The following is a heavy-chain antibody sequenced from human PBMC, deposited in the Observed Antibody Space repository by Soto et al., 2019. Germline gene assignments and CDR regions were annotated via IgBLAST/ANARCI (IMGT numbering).Heavy chain of an antibody. D-gene: IGHD1-26*01. J-gene: IGHJ5*02. CDR1: GFTFTNYA. V-gene: IGHV3-23*01. CDR2: ISASGGLK. Sequence: EVQLSESGGDLRQPGGSLRLSCAASGFTFTNYAMTWVRQTPGKGLEWVSGISASGGLKYYADSVQGRFTVSRDNSKNILYLQMDNLGGGDTALYYCAREVGAPSGGLDPWGQGTQVTVSS. CDR3: AREVGAPSGGLDP.